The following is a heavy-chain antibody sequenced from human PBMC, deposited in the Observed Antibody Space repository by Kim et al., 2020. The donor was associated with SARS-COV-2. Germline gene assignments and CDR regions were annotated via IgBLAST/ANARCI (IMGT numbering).Heavy chain of an antibody. CDR2: ISSSSSYI. J-gene: IGHJ4*02. D-gene: IGHD6-25*01. V-gene: IGHV3-21*01. Sequence: GGSLRLSCAASGFTFSSYSMNWVRQAPGKGLEWVSSISSSSSYIYYADSVKGRFTISRDNAKNSLYLQMNSLRAEDTAVYYCARDLVVIAAAFDYWGQGTLVTVSS. CDR3: ARDLVVIAAAFDY. CDR1: GFTFSSYS.